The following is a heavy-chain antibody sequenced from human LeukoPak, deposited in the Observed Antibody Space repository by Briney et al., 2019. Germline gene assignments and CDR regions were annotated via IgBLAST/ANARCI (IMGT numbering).Heavy chain of an antibody. J-gene: IGHJ4*02. CDR2: INPSGGST. CDR3: ARVETAMAHDY. CDR1: GYAFTSYY. Sequence: GASVKVSCKASGYAFTSYYMHWVRQAPGQGLGWMGIINPSGGSTSYAQKFQGRVTMTRDTSTSTVYMELSSLRSEDTAVYYCARVETAMAHDYWGQGTLVTVSS. V-gene: IGHV1-46*01. D-gene: IGHD5-18*01.